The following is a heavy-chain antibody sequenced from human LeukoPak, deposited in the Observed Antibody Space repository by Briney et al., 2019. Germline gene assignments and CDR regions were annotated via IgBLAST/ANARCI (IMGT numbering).Heavy chain of an antibody. CDR2: ISVYNGNT. CDR1: GYTFTSYD. V-gene: IGHV1-18*01. J-gene: IGHJ3*02. D-gene: IGHD1-20*01. Sequence: GASVKVSCKASGYTFTSYDISWVRQAPGQGLEWMGWISVYNGNTNYAQKLQGRVTMTTDTSTSTAYMELRSLRSDDTAVYYCARDLITGTTGAFDIWGQGTMVTVSS. CDR3: ARDLITGTTGAFDI.